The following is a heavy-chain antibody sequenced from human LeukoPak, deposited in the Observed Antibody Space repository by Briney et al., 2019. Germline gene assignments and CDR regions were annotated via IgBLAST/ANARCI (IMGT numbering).Heavy chain of an antibody. V-gene: IGHV4-39*02. CDR2: IYYSGST. Sequence: SETLSLTCTVSGGSISSSSYYWGWIRQPPGKGLEWIGIIYYSGSTYYNPSLKSRVTISVDTSKNQFSLKLSSVTAADTAVYYCARENSWPLYYYYMDVWGKGTTVTVSS. CDR3: ARENSWPLYYYYMDV. CDR1: GGSISSSSYY. D-gene: IGHD6-13*01. J-gene: IGHJ6*03.